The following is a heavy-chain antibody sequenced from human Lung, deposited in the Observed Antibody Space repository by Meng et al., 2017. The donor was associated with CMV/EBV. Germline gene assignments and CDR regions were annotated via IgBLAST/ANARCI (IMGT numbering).Heavy chain of an antibody. CDR3: SRHLGLAIDF. Sequence: ESLKISCAASGFTFSGSDIHWVRQASGKGLEWVGRIRSEPNNHATSYAVSLRSRVTISRDDSKNTAYLQVDSLKTDDTAVYYCSRHLGLAIDFWGQGTLVTVSS. CDR2: IRSEPNNHAT. CDR1: GFTFSGSD. V-gene: IGHV3-73*01. J-gene: IGHJ4*02.